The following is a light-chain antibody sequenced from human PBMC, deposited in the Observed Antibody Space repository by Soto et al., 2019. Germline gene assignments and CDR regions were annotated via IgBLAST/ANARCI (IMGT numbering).Light chain of an antibody. CDR3: QTWGAATLV. CDR1: SGHSSYA. Sequence: QLVLTQAPSVSASLGASVKLTCTLSSGHSSYAIAWHQQQPERGPRYLMKLNSDGSHTRGDGVPDRFSGSSSGAERYLTISSLLSEDEGDYYCQTWGAATLVFGGGTKLTVL. V-gene: IGLV4-69*01. J-gene: IGLJ2*01. CDR2: LNSDGSH.